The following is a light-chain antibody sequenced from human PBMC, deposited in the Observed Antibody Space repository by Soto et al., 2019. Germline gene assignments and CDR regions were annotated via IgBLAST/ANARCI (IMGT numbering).Light chain of an antibody. J-gene: IGLJ1*01. CDR3: SSYTSTTTPYV. CDR2: EVN. CDR1: SSDVGNYNY. Sequence: QSVLTQPASVSGSPGQSMTISCTGTSSDVGNYNYVSWYQLHPGKAPKLMISEVNNRPSGVSNRFSGSKSGNTASLTISGLQAEDEADYYCSSYTSTTTPYVFGTGTKATVL. V-gene: IGLV2-14*01.